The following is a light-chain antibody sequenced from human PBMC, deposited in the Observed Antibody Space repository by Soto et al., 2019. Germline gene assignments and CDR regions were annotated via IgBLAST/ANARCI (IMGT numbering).Light chain of an antibody. CDR1: QNVSSTY. Sequence: EIVLTQSPDTLSLSPGERATLSCRASQNVSSTYLAWYQQKPGQAPRLLIYDASSRATGIPDRFSGNGSGTDFILTISRLEPEDFAVYYCQQSGSSGPGTKVDIK. J-gene: IGKJ3*01. CDR3: QQSGS. V-gene: IGKV3-20*01. CDR2: DAS.